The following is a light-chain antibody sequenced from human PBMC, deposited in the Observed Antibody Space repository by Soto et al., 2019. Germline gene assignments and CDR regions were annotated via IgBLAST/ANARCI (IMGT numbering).Light chain of an antibody. V-gene: IGKV3D-15*01. Sequence: EIVLTQSPGTLSLSPGESATLSCGASQSVTTNLAWYQQKPGQAHRLLIFDASARAVDIPGRFSGSKSGTEFTLTISSLQPEDFAVYYCHYYDKWPPGTFGQGTKVDIK. J-gene: IGKJ1*01. CDR1: QSVTTN. CDR3: HYYDKWPPGT. CDR2: DAS.